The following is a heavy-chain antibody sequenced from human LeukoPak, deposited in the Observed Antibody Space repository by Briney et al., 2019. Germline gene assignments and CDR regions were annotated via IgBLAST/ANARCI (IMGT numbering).Heavy chain of an antibody. D-gene: IGHD6-6*01. CDR3: ARDRERRSYSSSSSLHNWLDP. CDR1: GGSISSYY. V-gene: IGHV4-59*12. J-gene: IGHJ5*02. Sequence: PSETLSLTCTVSGGSISSYYWSWIRQPPGKGLEWIGYIYYSGSTNYNPSLKSRVTISVDTSKNQFSLKLSSVTAADTAVYYCARDRERRSYSSSSSLHNWLDPWGQGTLVTVSS. CDR2: IYYSGST.